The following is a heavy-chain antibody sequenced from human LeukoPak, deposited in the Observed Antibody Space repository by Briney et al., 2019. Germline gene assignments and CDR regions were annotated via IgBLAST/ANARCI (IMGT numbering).Heavy chain of an antibody. J-gene: IGHJ4*02. CDR1: VGSTSSYY. D-gene: IGHD3-9*01. CDR3: ARTPGDNFDY. V-gene: IGHV4-59*01. CDR2: IYYSGST. Sequence: PETLSLTCTVSVGSTSSYYRSWIPQPPGKGLEWIGYIYYSGSTNYNPSLKSRVTISVDTSKNQFSLKLSSVTAADTAVYYCARTPGDNFDYWGQGTLVTVSS.